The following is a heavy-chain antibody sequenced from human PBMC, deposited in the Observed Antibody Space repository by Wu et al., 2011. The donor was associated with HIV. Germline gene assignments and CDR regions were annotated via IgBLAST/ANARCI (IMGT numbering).Heavy chain of an antibody. D-gene: IGHD5-24*01. J-gene: IGHJ4*02. CDR2: IIPIFGIV. CDR1: GDSFSSYA. Sequence: QVQLVQSGAEVKKPGSSVKVSCKASGDSFSSYAITWVRQAPGQGLEWMGQIIPIFGIVNQAQKFQGRVTITTDGSTSTAYMELSSLRSEDTAVYYCARVRRDGYNEYYFDYWGQGTLVTVSS. CDR3: ARVRRDGYNEYYFDY. V-gene: IGHV1-69*01.